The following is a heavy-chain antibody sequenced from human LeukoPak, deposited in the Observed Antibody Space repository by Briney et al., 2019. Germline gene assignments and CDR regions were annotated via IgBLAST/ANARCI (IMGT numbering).Heavy chain of an antibody. Sequence: SQTLSLTCTVSGGSISSGDYYWGWIRQPPGKGLEWIGYIYYSGSTYYNPSLKSRVTISVDTSKNQFSMKLSSVTAADTAVYYCARESIRGAFDIWGQGTMVTVSS. CDR1: GGSISSGDYY. D-gene: IGHD1-14*01. V-gene: IGHV4-30-4*01. J-gene: IGHJ3*02. CDR2: IYYSGST. CDR3: ARESIRGAFDI.